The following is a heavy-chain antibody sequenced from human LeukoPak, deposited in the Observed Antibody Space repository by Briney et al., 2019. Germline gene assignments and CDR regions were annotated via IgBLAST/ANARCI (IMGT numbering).Heavy chain of an antibody. CDR3: ARGDYGVDSRGPYYFDY. Sequence: PSETLSLTCAVSGGSISSGDYSWGWIRQPPGKDLEWIGYIYQSGSTYYNPSLKSRVTISEDRSRNQFSLKLSSVTAADTAVYYCARGDYGVDSRGPYYFDYWGQGTLVTVSS. J-gene: IGHJ4*02. D-gene: IGHD4-23*01. CDR1: GGSISSGDYS. V-gene: IGHV4-30-2*01. CDR2: IYQSGST.